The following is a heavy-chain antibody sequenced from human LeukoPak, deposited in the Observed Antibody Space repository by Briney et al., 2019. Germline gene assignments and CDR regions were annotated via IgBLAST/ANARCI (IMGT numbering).Heavy chain of an antibody. J-gene: IGHJ6*03. D-gene: IGHD3-16*01. V-gene: IGHV1-18*01. CDR3: ARERRGGLSGSLGGLFASYYTYYYMDV. Sequence: ASVKVSCKASGYTFSNYGITWVRQAPGQGLEWMGWISAYNGNTNYAQNFRGRVTMATDTSTTTVYTDLRSLRSEDTAVYFCARERRGGLSGSLGGLFASYYTYYYMDVWGRGTTVTVSS. CDR2: ISAYNGNT. CDR1: GYTFSNYG.